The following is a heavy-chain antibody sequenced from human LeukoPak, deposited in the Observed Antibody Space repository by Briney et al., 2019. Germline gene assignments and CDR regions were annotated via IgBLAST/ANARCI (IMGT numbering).Heavy chain of an antibody. V-gene: IGHV4-4*07. J-gene: IGHJ3*02. Sequence: PSETLSLTCTVSGGSISSSYWSWIRQPAGKGLEWIGRTYTSGSTNYNPSLKSRVTMSVDTSKNQFSLKLSSVTAADTAVYYCARSSVVVAANGAFDIWGQGTMVTVSS. CDR2: TYTSGST. CDR1: GGSISSSY. D-gene: IGHD2-15*01. CDR3: ARSSVVVAANGAFDI.